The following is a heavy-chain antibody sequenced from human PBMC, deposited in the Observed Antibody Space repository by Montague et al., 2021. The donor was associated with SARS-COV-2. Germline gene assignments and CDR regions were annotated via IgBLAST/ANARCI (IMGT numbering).Heavy chain of an antibody. D-gene: IGHD1-26*01. CDR3: ARDRGGSYPLDY. V-gene: IGHV3-21*01. J-gene: IGHJ4*02. CDR2: ISSSSNYI. Sequence: SLRLSCAASGFTFSSYSMNWVRQAPGKGLEWVSSISSSSNYIYYADSVKGRFTISRDNAKNSLYLQMNSLRAEDTAVYYCARDRGGSYPLDYWGQGTLVTVSS. CDR1: GFTFSSYS.